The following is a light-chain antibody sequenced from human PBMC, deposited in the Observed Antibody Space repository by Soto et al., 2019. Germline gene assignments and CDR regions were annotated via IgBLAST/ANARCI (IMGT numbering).Light chain of an antibody. V-gene: IGKV1-33*01. Sequence: DIQMTQSPSSLSASVGDRVTITCQASRDIRSNLNWYQQKPGKAPKLLIYDASNLETGVPSRFSGSGSGTDFTFTISSLQPEDTATYYCQQYNNLPTFGQGTRLDIK. CDR1: RDIRSN. J-gene: IGKJ5*01. CDR3: QQYNNLPT. CDR2: DAS.